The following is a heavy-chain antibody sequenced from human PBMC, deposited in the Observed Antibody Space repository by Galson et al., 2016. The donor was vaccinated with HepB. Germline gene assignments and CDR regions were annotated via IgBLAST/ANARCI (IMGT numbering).Heavy chain of an antibody. V-gene: IGHV3-21*01. CDR2: ISRSSSYI. CDR1: GITFSSYS. J-gene: IGHJ3*02. Sequence: SLRLSCAASGITFSSYSMNWVRQAPGKGLEWVSSISRSSSYINYADSVKGRFTISRDNAKNSLYLQMNSLRAEDTAVYYCARETGDAGDAFDIWGQGTMVTVSS. D-gene: IGHD7-27*01. CDR3: ARETGDAGDAFDI.